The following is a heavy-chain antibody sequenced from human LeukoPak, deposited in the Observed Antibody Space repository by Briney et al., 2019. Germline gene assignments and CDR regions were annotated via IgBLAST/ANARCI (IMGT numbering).Heavy chain of an antibody. D-gene: IGHD3-10*01. J-gene: IGHJ4*02. CDR2: IWFDGSSK. CDR3: ARGSPRGFGGYYFDY. V-gene: IGHV3-33*01. CDR1: GFNFTDDG. Sequence: GKSLRLSCAASGFNFTDDGMHWVRQAPGKGLEWVAIIWFDGSSKHYTASVKGRVTISRDNSKQALSLQMNSLRAEDPAVYYCARGSPRGFGGYYFDYWGQGTLVTVSS.